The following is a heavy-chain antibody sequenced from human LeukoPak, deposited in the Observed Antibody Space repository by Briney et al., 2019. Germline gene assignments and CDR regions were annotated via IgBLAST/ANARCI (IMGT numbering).Heavy chain of an antibody. Sequence: WGTLTLSRAASGFSFSRYWMNWVRQAPGKGLEWVANIKGDGNEKNYVDSVKGRFSISRDNARNSLYLQMDSLRAEDTAVYYCAKEGAYPIITYDSWGQGALVTVSS. CDR1: GFSFSRYW. V-gene: IGHV3-7*01. D-gene: IGHD3-10*01. CDR2: IKGDGNEK. J-gene: IGHJ5*01. CDR3: AKEGAYPIITYDS.